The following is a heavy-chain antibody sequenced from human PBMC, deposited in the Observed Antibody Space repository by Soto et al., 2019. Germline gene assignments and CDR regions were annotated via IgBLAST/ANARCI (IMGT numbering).Heavy chain of an antibody. Sequence: LRLSCAASGFTFNDYALTWVRQVPGKGLEWVSSLSSRGFSTHYAESVKGRFTISRDNIKNTVYLQMNSLRAEDTAVYYCATGRGAARYGSGGSCYVPDYWGQGTLVTVAS. V-gene: IGHV3-23*01. CDR1: GFTFNDYA. J-gene: IGHJ4*02. D-gene: IGHD2-15*01. CDR3: ATGRGAARYGSGGSCYVPDY. CDR2: LSSRGFST.